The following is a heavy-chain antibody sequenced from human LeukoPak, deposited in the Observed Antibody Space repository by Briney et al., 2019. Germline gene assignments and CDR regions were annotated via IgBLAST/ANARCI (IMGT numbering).Heavy chain of an antibody. CDR2: IKQDGSEK. Sequence: AGGSLRLSCAASGFTSSSYWMSWVRQAPGKGLEWVANIKQDGSEKYYVDSVKGRFTISRDNAKNSLYLQMNSLRAEDTAVYYCARIDRDYGDYVYFDYWGQGTLVTVSS. D-gene: IGHD4-17*01. CDR1: GFTSSSYW. CDR3: ARIDRDYGDYVYFDY. J-gene: IGHJ4*02. V-gene: IGHV3-7*03.